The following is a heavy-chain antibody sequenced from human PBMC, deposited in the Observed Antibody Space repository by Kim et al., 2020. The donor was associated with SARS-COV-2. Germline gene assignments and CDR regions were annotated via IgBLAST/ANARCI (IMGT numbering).Heavy chain of an antibody. CDR3: ARGVGQSYYDILTGYYTPNSLFDY. Sequence: GGSLRLSCAASGFTFSSYWMHWVRQAPGKGLVWVSRINSDGSSTSYADSVKGRFTISRDNAKNTLYLQMNSLRAEDTAVYYCARGVGQSYYDILTGYYTPNSLFDYWGQGTLVTVSS. J-gene: IGHJ4*02. V-gene: IGHV3-74*01. CDR1: GFTFSSYW. D-gene: IGHD3-9*01. CDR2: INSDGSST.